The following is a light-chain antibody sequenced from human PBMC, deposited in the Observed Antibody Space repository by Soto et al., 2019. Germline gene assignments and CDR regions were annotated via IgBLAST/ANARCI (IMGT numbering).Light chain of an antibody. CDR2: DVS. CDR1: SSDVGFYNY. J-gene: IGLJ1*01. V-gene: IGLV2-14*03. CDR3: SSYTGSSTLGV. Sequence: QSVLTQPASVSGSPGQSITISCTGTSSDVGFYNYVSWYQQHPGKAPKLMIYDVSNRPSGVSNRFSGSKSGNTASLTISGLQAEDEAVYYCSSYTGSSTLGVFGTGTKLTVL.